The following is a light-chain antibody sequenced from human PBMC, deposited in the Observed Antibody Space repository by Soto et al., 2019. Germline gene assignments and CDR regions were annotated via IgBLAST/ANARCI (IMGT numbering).Light chain of an antibody. Sequence: EIVMTQSPATLSVSPGESATLSCRASQRISRNLAWYQQKPGQTPRLLIYGASTRATGIAARFSVGGSGAEFTLTISSLQSEDVAIYYCQQYTDWFTFGQGTKLAIK. V-gene: IGKV3-15*01. CDR1: QRISRN. J-gene: IGKJ2*01. CDR2: GAS. CDR3: QQYTDWFT.